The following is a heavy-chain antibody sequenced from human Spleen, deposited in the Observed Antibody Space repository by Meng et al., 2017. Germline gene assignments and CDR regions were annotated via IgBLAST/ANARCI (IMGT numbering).Heavy chain of an antibody. CDR2: TYYRSRWYT. CDR1: GDSVSTNSAA. D-gene: IGHD2-8*02. V-gene: IGHV6-1*01. J-gene: IGHJ4*02. CDR3: AREFWSGFDY. Sequence: QVKLQQSGPGLVQPSQTLSLTCAISGDSVSTNSAAWNWIRQSSSRGLEWLGRTYYRSRWYTYYAEPVKSRITFNPDTSKNQVSLQLNSVTPEDTAVYYCAREFWSGFDYWGQGSLVTVSS.